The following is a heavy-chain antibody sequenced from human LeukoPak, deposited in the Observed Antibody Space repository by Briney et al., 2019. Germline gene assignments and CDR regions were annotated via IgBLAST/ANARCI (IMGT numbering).Heavy chain of an antibody. CDR2: ISTYNANT. V-gene: IGHV1-18*01. CDR1: GYSFTSFG. J-gene: IGHJ4*02. CDR3: ARVFSFGDYIWGSYRYYFDY. D-gene: IGHD3-16*02. Sequence: GASVKVSCKASGYSFTSFGIGWVRQAPGQGLEWMGWISTYNANTNYAQKYQGRVTMTTDTSTSTAYMELRSLRSDDTAVYFCARVFSFGDYIWGSYRYYFDYWGQGTLVTVSS.